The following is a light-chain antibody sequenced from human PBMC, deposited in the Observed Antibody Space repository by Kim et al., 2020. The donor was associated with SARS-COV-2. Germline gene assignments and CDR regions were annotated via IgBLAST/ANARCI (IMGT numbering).Light chain of an antibody. CDR2: DVS. Sequence: PVQSVTISCTGTRIVVGDYTFISWYQQHPGNAAKLIIYDVSERPSWVPDRFSGSKSGNTASLTVSGLQAEDEADYYCSSYATTVVFGGGTQLTVL. CDR3: SSYATTVV. CDR1: RIVVGDYTF. J-gene: IGLJ2*01. V-gene: IGLV2-11*01.